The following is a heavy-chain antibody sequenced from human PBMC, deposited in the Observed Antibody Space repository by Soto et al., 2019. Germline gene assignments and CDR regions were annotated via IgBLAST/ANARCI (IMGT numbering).Heavy chain of an antibody. CDR1: GGSISSSSYY. CDR2: IYYSGST. Sequence: QLQLQESGPGLVKPSETLSLTCTVSGGSISSSSYYWGWIRQPTGKGLEWIGSIYYSGSTYYNPSLKRRVTISVDTSKSQFSLKLSSVTAADTAVYYCTCIFSGGYGYGFYSYGMDVWGQGTTVTVSS. V-gene: IGHV4-39*01. CDR3: TCIFSGGYGYGFYSYGMDV. D-gene: IGHD5-18*01. J-gene: IGHJ6*02.